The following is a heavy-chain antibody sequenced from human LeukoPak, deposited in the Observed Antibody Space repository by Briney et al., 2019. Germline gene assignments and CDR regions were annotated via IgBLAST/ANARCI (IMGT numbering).Heavy chain of an antibody. J-gene: IGHJ3*02. Sequence: SETLSLTCTVSGGSVSSSRYYWGWMRQPPGGGLEWIGSIHYSGGTYYNPSLKSRVTILVDTSKNQFSLKLNSVSAADTAVYYCARHERDASLDHALDIWGQGTMVAVSS. D-gene: IGHD5-24*01. CDR1: GGSVSSSRYY. V-gene: IGHV4-39*01. CDR3: ARHERDASLDHALDI. CDR2: IHYSGGT.